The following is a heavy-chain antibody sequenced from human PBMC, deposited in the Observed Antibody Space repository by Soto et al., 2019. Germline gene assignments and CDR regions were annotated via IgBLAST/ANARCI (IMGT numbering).Heavy chain of an antibody. Sequence: QVQLVQSGAEVKKPGASVKVSCKASGYTFTSYGISWVRQAPGQGLEWMGWSSAYNGNTNYAQKLQGRVTMTTDTSTSTAYMELRSLRSDDTAVYYCARDYRNADTSNWFDPWGQGTLVTVSS. CDR3: ARDYRNADTSNWFDP. CDR1: GYTFTSYG. J-gene: IGHJ5*02. D-gene: IGHD4-4*01. CDR2: SSAYNGNT. V-gene: IGHV1-18*01.